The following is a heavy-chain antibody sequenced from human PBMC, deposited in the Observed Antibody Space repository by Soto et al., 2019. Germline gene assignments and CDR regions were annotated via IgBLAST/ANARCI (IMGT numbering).Heavy chain of an antibody. D-gene: IGHD1-7*01. CDR2: ISYAGAGM. CDR1: GFIFSSYG. Sequence: QVQLVESGGGVVRPGGSLRLSCETSGFIFSSYGMHWVRQAPGKGLEWVAVISYAGAGMYYAYSVQGRFTISRDNAKNPQYLHRKSLRSEDTATYYCFETTADCVLGYFAYWGQGTPVTVSS. V-gene: IGHV3-30*03. CDR3: FETTADCVLGYFAY. J-gene: IGHJ4*02.